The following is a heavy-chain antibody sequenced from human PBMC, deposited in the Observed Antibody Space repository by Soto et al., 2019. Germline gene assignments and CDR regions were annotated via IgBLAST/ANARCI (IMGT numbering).Heavy chain of an antibody. CDR1: GFTFTSSA. CDR3: ATDRGDSAYRFDY. Sequence: SVKVSCKASGFTFTSSAVQWVRQARGQRLEWIGWIVVGSGNTNYAQKFQERVTITRDMSTSTAYMELSSLRSEDTAVYYCATDRGDSAYRFDYWGQGTLVTVSS. D-gene: IGHD5-12*01. J-gene: IGHJ4*02. CDR2: IVVGSGNT. V-gene: IGHV1-58*01.